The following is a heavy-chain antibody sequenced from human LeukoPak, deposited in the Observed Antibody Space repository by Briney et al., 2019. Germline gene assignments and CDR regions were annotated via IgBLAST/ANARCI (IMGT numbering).Heavy chain of an antibody. V-gene: IGHV3-23*01. J-gene: IGHJ3*01. CDR1: GFTVTDYA. CDR2: MSDIGPNT. CDR3: ARRLSLRFDAFAV. D-gene: IGHD3-3*01. Sequence: GGSLRLSCAASGFTVTDYAMTWIRQSPGKGLEWVSSMSDIGPNTYYADSVKGRFTISRDTSKNTPFLQMNSLRAGDTALYYCARRLSLRFDAFAVWGPGTVVTVSS.